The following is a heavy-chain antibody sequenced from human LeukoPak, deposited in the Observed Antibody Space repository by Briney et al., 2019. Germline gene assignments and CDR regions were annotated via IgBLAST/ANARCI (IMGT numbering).Heavy chain of an antibody. D-gene: IGHD5-18*01. Sequence: GGSLRLSCAASGFTFSTFAMIWVRQPPGKGLEWVSSISPSGGEIHYADSVRGRFTISRDNSKNVLSLQMNSLIAEDTAIYYCATYRQVLLPFESWGQGTLVTVSS. J-gene: IGHJ4*02. CDR3: ATYRQVLLPFES. CDR1: GFTFSTFA. CDR2: ISPSGGEI. V-gene: IGHV3-23*01.